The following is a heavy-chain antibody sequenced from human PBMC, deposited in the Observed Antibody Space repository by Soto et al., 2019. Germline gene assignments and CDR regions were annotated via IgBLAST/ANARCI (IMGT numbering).Heavy chain of an antibody. D-gene: IGHD2-2*02. V-gene: IGHV1-69*13. Sequence: SVKVSCKASGGTFSSYAISWVRQAPGQGLEWMGGIIPIFGTANYAQKFQGRVTITADESTSTAYMELSSLRSEDTAVYYCARSPASLYCSSTSCYTGNYYYYYGMDVWGQGTTVTVS. CDR1: GGTFSSYA. J-gene: IGHJ6*02. CDR2: IIPIFGTA. CDR3: ARSPASLYCSSTSCYTGNYYYYYGMDV.